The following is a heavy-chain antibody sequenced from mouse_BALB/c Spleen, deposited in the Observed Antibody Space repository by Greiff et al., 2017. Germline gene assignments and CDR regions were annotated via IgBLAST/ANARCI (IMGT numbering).Heavy chain of an antibody. CDR3: ARLGYYWYFDV. D-gene: IGHD2-2*01. V-gene: IGHV1S29*02. CDR1: GYTFTDYN. J-gene: IGHJ1*01. CDR2: IYPYNGGT. Sequence: EVQLQQSGPELVKPGASVKISCKASGYTFTDYNMHWVKQSHGKSLEWIGYIYPYNGGTGYNQKFKSKATLTVDNSSSTAYMELRSLTSEDSAVYYCARLGYYWYFDVWGAGTTVTVSS.